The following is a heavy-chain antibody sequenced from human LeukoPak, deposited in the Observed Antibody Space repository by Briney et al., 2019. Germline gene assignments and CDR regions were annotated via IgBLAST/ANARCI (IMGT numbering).Heavy chain of an antibody. D-gene: IGHD6-13*01. J-gene: IGHJ4*02. CDR2: ISSISSYI. Sequence: GGSLRLSCAASGFSFSNAWMTWVRQAPGKGLEWVSSISSISSYIYYADSVKGRFTISRGNAKNSLYLQMNSLRAEDTAVYYCARGQIAAAGPYYWGQGTLVTVSS. CDR1: GFSFSNAW. V-gene: IGHV3-21*01. CDR3: ARGQIAAAGPYY.